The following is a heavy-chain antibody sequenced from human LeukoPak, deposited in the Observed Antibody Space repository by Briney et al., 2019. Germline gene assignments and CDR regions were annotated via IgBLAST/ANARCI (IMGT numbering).Heavy chain of an antibody. CDR2: ISSRNSYI. V-gene: IGHV3-21*01. Sequence: AGGSLRLSCAASGFTFRSYSMIWVRQAPGKGLEWVSSISSRNSYIYYADSVKGRFTISRDNAKNSLYLQMNSLRAEDTAVYYCARDLYYYDSSPFPPPDYWGQGTLVTVSS. CDR3: ARDLYYYDSSPFPPPDY. D-gene: IGHD3-22*01. CDR1: GFTFRSYS. J-gene: IGHJ4*02.